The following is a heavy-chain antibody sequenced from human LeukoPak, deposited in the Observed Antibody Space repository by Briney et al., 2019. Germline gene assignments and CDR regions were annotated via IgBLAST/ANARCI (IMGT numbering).Heavy chain of an antibody. Sequence: GGSLRLSCVASGFTFSNHGMHWVRQAPGMGLEWVAMISHDGSAKYYADSVKGRFTISRDNSKNTLYLQMNSLRAEDTAVYYCAKEFIAVAGFDYWGQGTLVTVSS. CDR3: AKEFIAVAGFDY. CDR2: ISHDGSAK. D-gene: IGHD6-19*01. J-gene: IGHJ4*02. CDR1: GFTFSNHG. V-gene: IGHV3-30*18.